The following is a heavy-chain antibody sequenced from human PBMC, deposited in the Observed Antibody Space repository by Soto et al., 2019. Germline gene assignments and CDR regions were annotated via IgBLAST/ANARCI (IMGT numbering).Heavy chain of an antibody. CDR2: FDPEDGET. CDR3: ATVGVAVAGTLGYYFDY. Sequence: PVKVSCKVCGYTLTDLSMHWLRQAPEKGFEWMGGFDPEDGETIYAQKFQGRVTMTEDTSTDTAYMELSSLRSEDTAVYYCATVGVAVAGTLGYYFDYWGQGTLVTVSS. V-gene: IGHV1-24*01. J-gene: IGHJ4*02. CDR1: GYTLTDLS. D-gene: IGHD6-19*01.